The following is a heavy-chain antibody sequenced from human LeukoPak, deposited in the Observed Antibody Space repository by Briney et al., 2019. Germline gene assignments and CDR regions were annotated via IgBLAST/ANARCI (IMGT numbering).Heavy chain of an antibody. Sequence: PGGSLRLSCAASGFTFSSYAMSWVRQAPGKGLEWVSAISGSGGSTYYADSVKGRFTISRDNSKNTLYLQMNSLRAEDTAVYYCAKSPPLYYYDSSGYPFDYWGQGTLVTVSS. CDR2: ISGSGGST. CDR3: AKSPPLYYYDSSGYPFDY. J-gene: IGHJ4*02. CDR1: GFTFSSYA. D-gene: IGHD3-22*01. V-gene: IGHV3-23*01.